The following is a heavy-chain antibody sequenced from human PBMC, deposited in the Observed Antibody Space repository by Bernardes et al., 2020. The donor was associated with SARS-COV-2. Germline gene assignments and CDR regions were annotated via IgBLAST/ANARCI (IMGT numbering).Heavy chain of an antibody. D-gene: IGHD3-22*01. CDR1: GFTFSTYS. J-gene: IGHJ4*02. Sequence: GGSLRLSCAASGFTFSTYSMNWVRKAPGKGLEWVSYISSTSSAIYYADSVKGRFTISRDNAKNSLYLQMNSLRDDDTAVYYCARVVENNSAYYSTPLDYWGQGTLVTVSS. CDR2: ISSTSSAI. V-gene: IGHV3-48*02. CDR3: ARVVENNSAYYSTPLDY.